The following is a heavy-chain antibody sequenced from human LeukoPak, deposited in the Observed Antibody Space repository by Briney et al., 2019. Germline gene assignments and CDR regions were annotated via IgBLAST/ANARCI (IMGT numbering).Heavy chain of an antibody. CDR3: ASDRTIFGVVMPEWYFDY. V-gene: IGHV1-2*02. Sequence: GASVKVSCKASGYTFTGYYMHWVRQAPGQGLEWMGWINPNSGGTNYAQKFQGRVTMTRDTSISTAYMELSRLRSDDTAVYYCASDRTIFGVVMPEWYFDYWGQGTLVTVSS. D-gene: IGHD3-3*01. CDR2: INPNSGGT. CDR1: GYTFTGYY. J-gene: IGHJ4*02.